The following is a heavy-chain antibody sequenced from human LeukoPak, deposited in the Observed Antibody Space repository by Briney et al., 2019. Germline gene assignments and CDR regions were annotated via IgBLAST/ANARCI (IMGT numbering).Heavy chain of an antibody. V-gene: IGHV4-39*01. CDR3: ARLRGYSGYGDFDY. Sequence: SETLSLTCTVSGGSISSSSYYWGWIRQPPGKVLGWIGCIYYSGRTYYNTTLKSRVTISVDTSKNQFSLKLSSVTAADTAVYCCARLRGYSGYGDFDYWGQGTLVTVSS. J-gene: IGHJ4*02. D-gene: IGHD5-12*01. CDR2: IYYSGRT. CDR1: GGSISSSSYY.